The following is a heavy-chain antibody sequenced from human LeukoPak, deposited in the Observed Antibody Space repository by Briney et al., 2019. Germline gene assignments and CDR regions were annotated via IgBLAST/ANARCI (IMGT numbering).Heavy chain of an antibody. CDR1: GGSISSGGYY. CDR2: IYHSGST. V-gene: IGHV4-30-2*01. J-gene: IGHJ4*02. D-gene: IGHD2/OR15-2a*01. CDR3: ASSRRPFLFDY. Sequence: SETLSLTCTVSGGSISSGGYYWSWIRQPPGKGLEWIGYIYHSGSTYYNPSLKSRVTISLDRSKDQFSLKLSSVTAADTAVYYCASSRRPFLFDYWGQGTLVTVSS.